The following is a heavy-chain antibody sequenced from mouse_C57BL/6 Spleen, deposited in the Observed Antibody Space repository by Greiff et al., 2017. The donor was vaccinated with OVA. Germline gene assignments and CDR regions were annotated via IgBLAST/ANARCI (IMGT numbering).Heavy chain of an antibody. Sequence: QVQLQQPGAELVRPGTSVKLSCKASGYTFTSYWMHWVKQRPGQGLEWIGVIDPSDSYTNYNQKFKGKATLTVDTSSSTAYMQPSSLTSEDSAVYYCAREETTVVDPVDYFDYWGQGTTLTVSS. J-gene: IGHJ2*01. CDR2: IDPSDSYT. CDR1: GYTFTSYW. CDR3: AREETTVVDPVDYFDY. V-gene: IGHV1-59*01. D-gene: IGHD1-1*01.